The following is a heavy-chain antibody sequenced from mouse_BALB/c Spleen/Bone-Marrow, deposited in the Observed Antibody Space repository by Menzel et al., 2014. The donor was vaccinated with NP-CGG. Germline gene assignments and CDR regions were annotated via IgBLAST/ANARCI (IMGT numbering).Heavy chain of an antibody. V-gene: IGHV1-69*02. J-gene: IGHJ4*01. CDR2: IYPSDSYT. D-gene: IGHD3-3*01. CDR1: GYTFTSYW. Sequence: QVQLKESGAELVRPGALVKLFCKASGYTFTSYWINWVKQRPGQGLEWIGNIYPSDSYTNYNQKFKDKATLTVDKSSSTAYMQLSSPTSEDSAVYYCTRRGTGNAMDYWGQGTSVTVSS. CDR3: TRRGTGNAMDY.